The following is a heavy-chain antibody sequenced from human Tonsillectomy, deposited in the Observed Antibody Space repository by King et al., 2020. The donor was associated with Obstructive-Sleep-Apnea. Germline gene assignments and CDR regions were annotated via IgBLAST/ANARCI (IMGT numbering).Heavy chain of an antibody. J-gene: IGHJ4*02. CDR2: ISSCGNYT. CDR3: ARSKNTFDY. V-gene: IGHV3-11*06. D-gene: IGHD2/OR15-2a*01. CDR1: GFTFSDYY. Sequence: VQLVESGGGLVKPGGSLRLSCAPSGFTFSDYYMTWIRKAPGKGLEWVSYISSCGNYTNYADSVKGRFTISRDNAKNSLYLQMNGLRAEDTAVYYCARSKNTFDYWGQGTLVTVSS.